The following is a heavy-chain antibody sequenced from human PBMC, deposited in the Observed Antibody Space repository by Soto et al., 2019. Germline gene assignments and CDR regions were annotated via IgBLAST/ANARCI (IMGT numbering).Heavy chain of an antibody. V-gene: IGHV3-48*03. CDR2: ISSSGSTI. Sequence: EVHLVESGGGLVQPGGSLRLSCAASGFTFSSYDMNWVRQAPGKGLEWVSYISSSGSTIYYADSVKGRFTISRDNAKNALYLQMNSRRAEDTAVYYCARVEGFPYWYFDLWGRGTLVTVSS. CDR3: ARVEGFPYWYFDL. J-gene: IGHJ2*01. CDR1: GFTFSSYD.